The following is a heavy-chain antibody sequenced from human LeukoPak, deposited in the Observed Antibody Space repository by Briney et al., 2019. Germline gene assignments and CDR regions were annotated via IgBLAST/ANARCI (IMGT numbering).Heavy chain of an antibody. V-gene: IGHV1-46*01. D-gene: IGHD2-2*01. CDR1: GYTFTSYD. J-gene: IGHJ6*03. CDR2: INPSGGST. Sequence: ASVKVSCKASGYTFTSYDINWVRQAPGQGLEWMGIINPSGGSTSYAQKFQGRVTMTRDTSTSTVYMELSSLRSEDTAVYYCARDDLLSSTSSYYYYYMDVWGKGTTVTVSS. CDR3: ARDDLLSSTSSYYYYYMDV.